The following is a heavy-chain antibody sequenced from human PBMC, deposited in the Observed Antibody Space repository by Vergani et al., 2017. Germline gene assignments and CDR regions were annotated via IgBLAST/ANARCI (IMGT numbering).Heavy chain of an antibody. CDR1: GFTFSDYY. V-gene: IGHV3-11*05. D-gene: IGHD3/OR15-3a*01. J-gene: IGHJ6*02. CDR3: AAXGGSHGSSWTAARGYYYGMDV. CDR2: ISSSSSYT. Sequence: QVQLVESGGGLVKPGGSLRLSCAASGFTFSDYYMSWIRQAPGKGLEWVSYISSSSSYTNYADSVKGRFTISRDNAKNSLYLQMNSLRAEDTAVYYCAAXGGSHGSSWTAARGYYYGMDVWGQGTTVTVSS.